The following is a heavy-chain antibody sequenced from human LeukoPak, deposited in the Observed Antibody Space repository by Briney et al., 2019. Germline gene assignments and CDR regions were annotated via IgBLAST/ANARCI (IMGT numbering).Heavy chain of an antibody. CDR1: GFTFSSYG. CDR2: IRYDGSNK. Sequence: PGGSLRLSCAASGFTFSSYGMHWVRQAPGKGLEWVAFIRYDGSNKYYADSVKGRFTISRDNSKNTLYLQMNSLRAEDTAVYYCAKDRQYQLPFELDYWGQGTLVTVSS. D-gene: IGHD2-2*01. CDR3: AKDRQYQLPFELDY. J-gene: IGHJ4*02. V-gene: IGHV3-30*02.